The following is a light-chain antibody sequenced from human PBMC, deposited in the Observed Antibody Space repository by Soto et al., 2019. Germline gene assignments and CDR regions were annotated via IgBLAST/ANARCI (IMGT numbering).Light chain of an antibody. Sequence: DIQMTKSTSTLSASVGDRVTITCRASQSISSWLAWYQQKPGKAPKLLIYKASSLESGVPSRFSGSGSGTEFTLNISSLQPDDFATYYCQQYNSYPWTFGQGTKVEIK. CDR3: QQYNSYPWT. J-gene: IGKJ1*01. V-gene: IGKV1-5*03. CDR2: KAS. CDR1: QSISSW.